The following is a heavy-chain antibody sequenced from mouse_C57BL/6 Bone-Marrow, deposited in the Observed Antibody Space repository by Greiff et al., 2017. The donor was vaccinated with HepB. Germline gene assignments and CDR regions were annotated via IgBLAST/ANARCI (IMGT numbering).Heavy chain of an antibody. CDR2: ISNLAYSI. CDR1: GFTFSDYG. Sequence: EVKLQESGGGLVQPGGSLKLSCAASGFTFSDYGMAWVRQAPRKGPEWVAFISNLAYSIYYADTVKGRFTISSENAKNTLYLEMSSLRSEDTAMYYCARGVNWDVDFAYWGQGTLVTVSA. J-gene: IGHJ3*01. V-gene: IGHV5-15*01. CDR3: ARGVNWDVDFAY. D-gene: IGHD4-1*01.